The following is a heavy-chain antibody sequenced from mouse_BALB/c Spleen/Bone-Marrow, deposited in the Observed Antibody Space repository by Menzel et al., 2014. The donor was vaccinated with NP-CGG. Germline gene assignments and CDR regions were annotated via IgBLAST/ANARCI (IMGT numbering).Heavy chain of an antibody. CDR3: ARGGYDGAWFAY. CDR2: IYPGNVNT. Sequence: QVQLQQSGPELVKPGASVMISCKASGYTFTSYYIHWVKQRPGQGLEWIGWIYPGNVNTNYNEKFKAEATLTADKSSSTAYMQLSSLSSEDSAVYFCARGGYDGAWFAYWGQGTLVTVSA. J-gene: IGHJ3*01. D-gene: IGHD2-14*01. V-gene: IGHV1S56*01. CDR1: GYTFTSYY.